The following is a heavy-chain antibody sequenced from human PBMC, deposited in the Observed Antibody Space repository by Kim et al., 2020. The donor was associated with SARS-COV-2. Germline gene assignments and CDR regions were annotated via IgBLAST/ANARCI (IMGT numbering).Heavy chain of an antibody. J-gene: IGHJ6*02. Sequence: ADSGKGRFTISRDNAKNSLYLQMNSLRAEDTAVYYCARDDFTFYYYGMDVWGQGTTVTVSS. CDR3: ARDDFTFYYYGMDV. V-gene: IGHV3-11*04. D-gene: IGHD2-21*02.